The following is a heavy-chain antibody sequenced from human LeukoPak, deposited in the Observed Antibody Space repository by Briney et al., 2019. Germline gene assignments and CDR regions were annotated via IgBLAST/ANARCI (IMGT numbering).Heavy chain of an antibody. V-gene: IGHV3-23*01. J-gene: IGHJ4*02. CDR3: AKDDSSGYLVAVYYFDY. D-gene: IGHD3-22*01. Sequence: GGSLRLSCAASGFTFSSYAMSWVRQAPGKGLEWVSAISGSGGSTYYADSVKGRFTISRDNSKNTLYLQMNSLSAEDTAVYYCAKDDSSGYLVAVYYFDYWGQRTLVTVSS. CDR2: ISGSGGST. CDR1: GFTFSSYA.